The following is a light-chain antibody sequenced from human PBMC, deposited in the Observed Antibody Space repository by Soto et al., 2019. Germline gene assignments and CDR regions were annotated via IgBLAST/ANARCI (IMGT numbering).Light chain of an antibody. V-gene: IGLV2-14*01. CDR2: DVN. CDR3: SSYTSSIS. Sequence: QSALTQPASVSGSPGHSITISCTGTSSDVGGYNYVSWYQQHPGKAPKLMIYDVNTRPSGVSNRFSGSKSGNTASLTISGLQAEDEADYYCSSYTSSISFGGGTKLTVL. CDR1: SSDVGGYNY. J-gene: IGLJ2*01.